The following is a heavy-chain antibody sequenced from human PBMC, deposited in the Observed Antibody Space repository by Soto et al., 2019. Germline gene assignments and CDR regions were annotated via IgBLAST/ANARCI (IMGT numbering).Heavy chain of an antibody. CDR3: AGVGWYRRLIDY. V-gene: IGHV1-8*01. CDR2: MNPNSGNT. D-gene: IGHD6-19*01. Sequence: QVQLVQSGAEVKKPGASVKVSCKASGYTFTSYDINWVRQATGQGLEWMGWMNPNSGNTGYAQKFQGRGTMTRNTSISTAYMELSSLTSEDTAVYYCAGVGWYRRLIDYWGQRTLDTVSS. J-gene: IGHJ4*02. CDR1: GYTFTSYD.